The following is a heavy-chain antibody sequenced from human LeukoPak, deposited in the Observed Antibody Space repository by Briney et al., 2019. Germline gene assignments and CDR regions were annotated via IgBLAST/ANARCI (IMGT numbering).Heavy chain of an antibody. CDR1: SYTFTRYG. CDR3: ARDDGYDSSGYYYGYFEY. D-gene: IGHD3-22*01. V-gene: IGHV1-18*01. J-gene: IGHJ4*02. CDR2: ISGYNGNT. Sequence: ASVKVSCKASSYTFTRYGISWVRQAPGQGLEWMGWISGYNGNTNYAQKFQGRVSMTADTSTSTAYMELRSLRSEDTAVYYCARDDGYDSSGYYYGYFEYWGQGTLVTVSS.